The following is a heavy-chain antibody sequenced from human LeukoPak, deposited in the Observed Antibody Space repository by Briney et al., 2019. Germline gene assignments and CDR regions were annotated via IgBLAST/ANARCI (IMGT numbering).Heavy chain of an antibody. D-gene: IGHD6-13*01. CDR2: IIPIFGTA. CDR3: ASQSYSSSWYGGWPNWFDP. Sequence: GASVKVSCKASGGTLSSYAISWVRQAPGQGLEWMGGIIPIFGTANYAQKFQGRVTITTDESTSTAYMELSSLRSEDTAVYYCASQSYSSSWYGGWPNWFDPWGQGTLVTVSS. J-gene: IGHJ5*02. V-gene: IGHV1-69*05. CDR1: GGTLSSYA.